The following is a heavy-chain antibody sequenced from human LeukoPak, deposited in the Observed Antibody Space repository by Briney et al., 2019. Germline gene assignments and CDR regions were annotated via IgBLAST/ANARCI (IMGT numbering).Heavy chain of an antibody. J-gene: IGHJ4*02. CDR1: GGSISSYY. CDR3: ARVVSSSWYVFDY. V-gene: IGHV4-59*01. CDR2: IYYSGST. Sequence: SETLSLTCTVSGGSISSYYWSWIRQPPGKGLEWMGYIYYSGSTNYNPSLKSRVTISVDTSKNQFSLKLSSVTAADTAVYYCARVVSSSWYVFDYWGQGTLVTVSS. D-gene: IGHD6-13*01.